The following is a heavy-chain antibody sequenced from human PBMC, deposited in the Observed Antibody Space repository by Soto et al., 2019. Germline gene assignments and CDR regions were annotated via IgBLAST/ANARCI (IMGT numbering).Heavy chain of an antibody. D-gene: IGHD4-17*01. V-gene: IGHV1-69*04. J-gene: IGHJ1*01. CDR3: AREVGEIFLTTVTTEYFQH. CDR2: IIPILGIA. CDR1: GGTFSSYT. Sequence: SVKVSCKASGGTFSSYTISWVRQAPGQGLEWMGRIIPILGIANYVQKFQGRVTITADKSTSTAYMELSSLRSEDTAVYYCAREVGEIFLTTVTTEYFQHWGQGTLVTVSS.